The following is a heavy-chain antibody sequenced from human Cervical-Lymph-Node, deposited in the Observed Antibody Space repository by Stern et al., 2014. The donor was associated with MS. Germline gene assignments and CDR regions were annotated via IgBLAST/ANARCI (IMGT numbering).Heavy chain of an antibody. CDR1: GYTFTGQY. V-gene: IGHV1-2*06. CDR2: INPNSGGT. Sequence: VQLVESGAEVKKPGASVKVSCKASGYTFTGQYMHWVRQAPGQGLEWMGRINPNSGGTSYPQKFQGRVTMTRDTSINTASMELCRLTSDDTAMYYCARGLRGDWNYDAFDYWGQGTLVTVSS. CDR3: ARGLRGDWNYDAFDY. J-gene: IGHJ4*02. D-gene: IGHD1-7*01.